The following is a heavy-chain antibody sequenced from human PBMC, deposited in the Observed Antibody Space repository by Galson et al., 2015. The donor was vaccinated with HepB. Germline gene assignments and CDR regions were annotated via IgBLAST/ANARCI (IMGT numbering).Heavy chain of an antibody. D-gene: IGHD6-6*01. CDR3: ARLIIAARLNYYYYGMDV. CDR1: GGTFSSYA. CDR2: IIPIFGTA. Sequence: SVKVSCKASGGTFSSYAISWVRQAPGQGLEWMGGIIPIFGTANYAQKFQGRVTITADKSTSTAYMELSSLRSEDTAVYYCARLIIAARLNYYYYGMDVWGQGTTVTVSS. V-gene: IGHV1-69*06. J-gene: IGHJ6*02.